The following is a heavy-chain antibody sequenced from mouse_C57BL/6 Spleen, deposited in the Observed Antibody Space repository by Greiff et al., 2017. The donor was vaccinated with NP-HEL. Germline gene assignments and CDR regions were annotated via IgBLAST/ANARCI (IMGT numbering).Heavy chain of an antibody. CDR2: ISNGGGST. V-gene: IGHV5-12*01. Sequence: EVQVVESGGGLVQPGGSLKLSCAASGFTFSDYYMYWVRQTPEKRLEWVAYISNGGGSTYYPDTVKGRFTISRDNAKNTLYLQMSRLKSEDTAMYYCARTTGTGYFDVWGTGTTVTVSS. J-gene: IGHJ1*03. CDR1: GFTFSDYY. D-gene: IGHD4-1*01. CDR3: ARTTGTGYFDV.